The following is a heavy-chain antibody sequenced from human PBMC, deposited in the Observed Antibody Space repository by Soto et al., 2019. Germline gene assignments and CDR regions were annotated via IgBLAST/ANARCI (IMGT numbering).Heavy chain of an antibody. CDR1: GYTFTDYD. CDR2: MSPDSSNA. CDR3: EVTTGY. D-gene: IGHD3-9*01. Sequence: QVQVVQSRAEVKKPGASVKVSCKTSGYTFTDYDINWVRQAAGQGLEWMGWMSPDSSNAGYAQQFQGRVSMTSNTSISTAYMELSSLRTEDTAVYYCEVTTGYWGQGTLVTVSS. J-gene: IGHJ4*02. V-gene: IGHV1-8*01.